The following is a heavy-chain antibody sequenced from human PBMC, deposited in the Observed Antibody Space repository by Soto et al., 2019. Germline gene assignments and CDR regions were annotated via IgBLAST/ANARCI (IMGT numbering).Heavy chain of an antibody. J-gene: IGHJ4*02. V-gene: IGHV3-30-3*01. CDR2: ISYDGSNK. CDR3: AGLPTSLYYYDSMNY. Sequence: GGSLRLSCAASGFTFSSYAMHWVRQAPGKGLEWVAVISYDGSNKYYADSVKGRFTISRDNSKNTLYLQMNSLRAEDTAVYYCAGLPTSLYYYDSMNYWGQGTLVTVSS. CDR1: GFTFSSYA. D-gene: IGHD3-22*01.